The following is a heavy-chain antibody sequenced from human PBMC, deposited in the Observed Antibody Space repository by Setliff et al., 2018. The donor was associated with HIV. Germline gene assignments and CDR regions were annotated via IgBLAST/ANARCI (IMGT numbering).Heavy chain of an antibody. V-gene: IGHV3-21*01. CDR2: ISASATYI. CDR3: ARDNGRYFDRGWFDP. J-gene: IGHJ5*02. Sequence: SCAASGFTFSNYSMNWVRQTPGKGLGWVSSISASATYIYYADSVKGRFTISRDNAENSLYLQMNSLRAEDTAVYYCARDNGRYFDRGWFDPWGQGALVTVS. CDR1: GFTFSNYS. D-gene: IGHD3-9*01.